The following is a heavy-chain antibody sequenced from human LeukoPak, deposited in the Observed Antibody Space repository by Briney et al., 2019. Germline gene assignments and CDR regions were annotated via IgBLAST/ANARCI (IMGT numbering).Heavy chain of an antibody. Sequence: GASVTVSCKASGGTFSSYAISWVRQAPGQGLEWMGGIIPIFGTANYAQKFQGRVTITTDESTSTAYMELSSLRPEDTAVYYCARVSGTSDANYYYYYMDVWGKGTTVTVSS. CDR2: IIPIFGTA. V-gene: IGHV1-69*05. CDR3: ARVSGTSDANYYYYYMDV. CDR1: GGTFSSYA. J-gene: IGHJ6*03. D-gene: IGHD1-1*01.